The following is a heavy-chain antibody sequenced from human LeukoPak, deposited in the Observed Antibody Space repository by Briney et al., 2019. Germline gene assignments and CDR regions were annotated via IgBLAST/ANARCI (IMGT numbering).Heavy chain of an antibody. CDR3: AREEYDFFRYYYYYYMDV. CDR2: ISSSSSYI. Sequence: GGSLRLSCAASGFSFSSYCMNWVRQAPGKGLEWVSSISSSSSYIYYADSVKGRFTISRDNAKNSLYLQMNSLRAEDTAVYYCAREEYDFFRYYYYYYMDVWGKGTTVTVSS. D-gene: IGHD3-3*01. V-gene: IGHV3-21*01. J-gene: IGHJ6*03. CDR1: GFSFSSYC.